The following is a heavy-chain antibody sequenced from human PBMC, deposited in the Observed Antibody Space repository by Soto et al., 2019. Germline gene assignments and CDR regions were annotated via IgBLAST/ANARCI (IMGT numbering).Heavy chain of an antibody. CDR2: ISYDGSNK. Sequence: GGSLRLSCAASGFTFSSYAMHWVRQAPGKGLEWVAVISYDGSNKYYADSVKGRFTISRDNSKNTLYLQMNSLRAEDTAVYYCARDGVRYCSGGSCYSRAFDIWGQGAMVTVS. CDR3: ARDGVRYCSGGSCYSRAFDI. CDR1: GFTFSSYA. J-gene: IGHJ3*02. V-gene: IGHV3-30-3*01. D-gene: IGHD2-15*01.